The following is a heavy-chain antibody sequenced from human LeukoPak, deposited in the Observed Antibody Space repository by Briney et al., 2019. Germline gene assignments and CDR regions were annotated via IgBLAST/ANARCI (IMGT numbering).Heavy chain of an antibody. Sequence: PGGSLRLSCAASGFTFSSYAMSWVRQAPGKGLEWVSAISGSGGSTYYADSVKGRFTISRDNSKNTLYLQMNSLRAEDTAVYYCAKNPDSYDFWSGYYYNWLNPWGQGTLVTVSS. CDR3: AKNPDSYDFWSGYYYNWLNP. CDR1: GFTFSSYA. V-gene: IGHV3-23*01. CDR2: ISGSGGST. D-gene: IGHD3-3*01. J-gene: IGHJ5*02.